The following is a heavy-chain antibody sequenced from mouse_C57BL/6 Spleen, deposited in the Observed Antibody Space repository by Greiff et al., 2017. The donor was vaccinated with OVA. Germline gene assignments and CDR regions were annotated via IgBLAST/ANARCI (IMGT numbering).Heavy chain of an antibody. J-gene: IGHJ2*01. CDR3: ARFFYGPPAYFDY. V-gene: IGHV7-3*01. CDR2: IRNKANGYTT. D-gene: IGHD2-1*01. Sequence: EVQRVESGGGLVQPGGSLSLSCAASGFTFTDYYMSWVRQPPGKALEWLGFIRNKANGYTTEYSASVKGRFTISRDNSQSILYLQMNALRAEDSATYSCARFFYGPPAYFDYWGQGTTLTVSS. CDR1: GFTFTDYY.